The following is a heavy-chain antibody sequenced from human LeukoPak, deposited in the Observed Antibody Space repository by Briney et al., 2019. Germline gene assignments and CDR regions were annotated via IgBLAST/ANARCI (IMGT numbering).Heavy chain of an antibody. J-gene: IGHJ4*02. V-gene: IGHV1-24*01. CDR2: FDPEDGET. Sequence: ASVKVSCKVSGYTLTDLSMHWVRQAPGKGLEWMGGFDPEDGETIYAQKFQGRVTMTEDTSTDTAYMELSSLRSEDTAVYYCATMQIAAAGTPPADDYWGQGTLVTVSS. CDR1: GYTLTDLS. CDR3: ATMQIAAAGTPPADDY. D-gene: IGHD6-13*01.